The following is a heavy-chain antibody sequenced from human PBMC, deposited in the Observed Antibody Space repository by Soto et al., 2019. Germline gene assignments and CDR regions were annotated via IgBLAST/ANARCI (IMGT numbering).Heavy chain of an antibody. CDR2: IYYSGST. J-gene: IGHJ4*02. CDR3: ARRTSRWYYFDY. Sequence: SETLSLTCTVSGGSISSYYWSWIRQPPGKGLEWIGYIYYSGSTNNNPSLKSRVTISVDTSKNQFSLKLSSVTAADTAVYYCARRTSRWYYFDYWGQGTLVTVSS. CDR1: GGSISSYY. D-gene: IGHD6-13*01. V-gene: IGHV4-59*08.